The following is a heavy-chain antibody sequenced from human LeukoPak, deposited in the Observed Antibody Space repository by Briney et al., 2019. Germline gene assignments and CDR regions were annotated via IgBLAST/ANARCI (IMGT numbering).Heavy chain of an antibody. D-gene: IGHD3-22*01. CDR3: ARVSSGYYDFDY. CDR1: GYTFTSYG. CDR2: ISAYNGNT. J-gene: IGHJ4*02. V-gene: IGHV1-18*01. Sequence: ASVKVSCKASGYTFTSYGISWVRQAPGQGLEWMGWISAYNGNTNYAQKLQGRATMTTDTSTSTAYMELRSLRSDDTAVYYCARVSSGYYDFDYWGQGTLVTVSS.